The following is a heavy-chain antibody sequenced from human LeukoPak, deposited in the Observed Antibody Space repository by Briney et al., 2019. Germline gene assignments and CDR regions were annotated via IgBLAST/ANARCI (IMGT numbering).Heavy chain of an antibody. CDR1: GFTFSSYS. CDR2: ISSSSSYI. V-gene: IGHV3-21*04. D-gene: IGHD4-17*01. J-gene: IGHJ4*02. Sequence: GGSLRLSCAASGFTFSSYSMNWVRQAPGKGLEWVSSISSSSSYIYYADSVKGRFTISRDNSKNTLYLQMNSLRAEDTAVYYCAKLDDYGDYLYYFDYWGQGTLVTVSS. CDR3: AKLDDYGDYLYYFDY.